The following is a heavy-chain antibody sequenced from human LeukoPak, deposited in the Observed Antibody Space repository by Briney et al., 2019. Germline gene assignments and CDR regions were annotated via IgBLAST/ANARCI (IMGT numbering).Heavy chain of an antibody. J-gene: IGHJ4*02. Sequence: SGTLFLTCAVSGGSILSTNWWSWVRKPPGKGLEWIGEVHLSGASNYNPSLKSRVSMSIDKSRNHLSLELTSVTAADTAIYYCARESGAFSPFGFWGQGTLVTVSS. D-gene: IGHD1-26*01. V-gene: IGHV4-4*02. CDR2: VHLSGAS. CDR1: GGSILSTNW. CDR3: ARESGAFSPFGF.